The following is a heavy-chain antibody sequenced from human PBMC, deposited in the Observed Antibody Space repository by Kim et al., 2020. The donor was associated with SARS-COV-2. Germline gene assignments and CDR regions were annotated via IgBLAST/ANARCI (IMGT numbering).Heavy chain of an antibody. J-gene: IGHJ6*01. Sequence: ASVKVSCKASGYTFTSYYMHWVRQAPGQGLEWMGIINPSGGSTSYAQKFQGRVTMTRDTSTSTVYMELSSLRSEDTAVYYCARDLSRFVDLWGIVGASPLYNGMDVWGQGTTVTGSS. V-gene: IGHV1-46*01. D-gene: IGHD1-26*01. CDR1: GYTFTSYY. CDR2: INPSGGST. CDR3: ARDLSRFVDLWGIVGASPLYNGMDV.